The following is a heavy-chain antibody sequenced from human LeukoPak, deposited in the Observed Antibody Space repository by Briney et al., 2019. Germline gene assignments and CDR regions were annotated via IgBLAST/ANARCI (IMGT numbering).Heavy chain of an antibody. V-gene: IGHV6-1*01. CDR2: TYYRSKWYN. D-gene: IGHD6-19*01. CDR1: GDSVSSNSAA. J-gene: IGHJ6*03. Sequence: SQTLSLTCAISGDSVSSNSAAWHWLRQSPSRGLEWLGRTYYRSKWYNDYAVSVKSRITINPDTSKNQFSLQLNSVTPEDTAVYYCARGRGSSGWYDYYYMDVWGKGTTVTVSS. CDR3: ARGRGSSGWYDYYYMDV.